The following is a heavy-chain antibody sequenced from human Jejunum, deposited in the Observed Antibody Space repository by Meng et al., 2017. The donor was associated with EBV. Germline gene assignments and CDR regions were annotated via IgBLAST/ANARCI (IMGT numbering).Heavy chain of an antibody. J-gene: IGHJ4*02. D-gene: IGHD3-10*01. CDR3: GRSAGSRGFDY. CDR2: IEHSGLT. CDR1: GSCNSHNSG. V-gene: IGHV4-4*01. Sequence: GSGHGLGNPSVTVSVTGVSVGSCNSHNSGLNWVRQPRGKGIEWIGEIEHSGLTTSIPCLMSRFTISVDTYNNMFSRTLASVNAADKDVYCCGRSAGSRGFDYWGPGAVVTVSS.